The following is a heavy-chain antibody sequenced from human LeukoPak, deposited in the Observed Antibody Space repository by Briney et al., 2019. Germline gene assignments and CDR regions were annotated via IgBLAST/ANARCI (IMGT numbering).Heavy chain of an antibody. CDR3: ARAYEGYFDY. J-gene: IGHJ4*02. D-gene: IGHD5-12*01. Sequence: SETLSLTCTVSGGSISSSSYYWGWIRQPPGKGLEWIGSIYYSGSTYYNPSLKSRVTISVDTSKNQFSLKLSSVTAADTAVYYCARAYEGYFDYWGQGTLVTVSS. CDR2: IYYSGST. CDR1: GGSISSSSYY. V-gene: IGHV4-39*07.